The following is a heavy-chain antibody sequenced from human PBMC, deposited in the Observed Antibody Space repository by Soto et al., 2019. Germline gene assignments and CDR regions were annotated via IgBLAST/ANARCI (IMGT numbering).Heavy chain of an antibody. Sequence: TLSLTCTVSGGSISSYYWSWLRQPPGKGLEWIGYIYYSGSTNYNPSLKSRVTISVDTSKNQFSLKLSSVTAADTAVYYCARRYGKNAFDICGQGTMVTGSS. CDR1: GGSISSYY. CDR3: ARRYGKNAFDI. D-gene: IGHD5-18*01. J-gene: IGHJ3*02. CDR2: IYYSGST. V-gene: IGHV4-59*01.